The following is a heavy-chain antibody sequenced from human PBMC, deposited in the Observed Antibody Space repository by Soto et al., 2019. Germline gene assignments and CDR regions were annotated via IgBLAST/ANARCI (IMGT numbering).Heavy chain of an antibody. V-gene: IGHV3-49*05. J-gene: IGHJ4*02. CDR2: IRSNTYGGTT. CDR1: GFNFGDYA. Sequence: EVQLVESGGGLVKPGRSLRLSCTASGFNFGDYAMSWFRQAPGKGLEWVGFIRSNTYGGTTEYAAPVKGRFTISRDDSKTIAYLQMNSLKTEDTAVYYCTRVSPDCSGGSCYPPNWGQGTLVTVSS. CDR3: TRVSPDCSGGSCYPPN. D-gene: IGHD2-15*01.